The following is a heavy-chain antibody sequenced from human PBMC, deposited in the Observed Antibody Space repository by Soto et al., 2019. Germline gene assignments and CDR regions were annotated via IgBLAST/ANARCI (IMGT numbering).Heavy chain of an antibody. Sequence: SLTLCLPWSVVEGKGISRGSCCVFNHQTPGKGLEWIGSIYYSGSTYYNPSLKSRVTTSVDTSKNQFSLKLSSVTAADTAVYYCARRMALGYSAYNFDYWGQGTQVTVSS. J-gene: IGHJ4*02. CDR3: ARRMALGYSAYNFDY. D-gene: IGHD5-12*01. V-gene: IGHV4-39*01. CDR2: IYYSGST. CDR1: EGKGISRGSC.